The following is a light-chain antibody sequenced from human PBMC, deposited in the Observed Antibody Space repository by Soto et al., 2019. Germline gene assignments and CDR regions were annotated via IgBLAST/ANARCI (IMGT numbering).Light chain of an antibody. CDR3: QQRSNWPPETT. CDR1: QSISGA. Sequence: EIVMTQSPATLSVSPGGRATLSGRASQSISGALAWYQQKPGQAPRLLIYDASNRATGIPARFSGSGSGTDFTLTISSLEPEDFAVYYCQQRSNWPPETTFGGGTKVDNK. V-gene: IGKV3-11*01. CDR2: DAS. J-gene: IGKJ4*01.